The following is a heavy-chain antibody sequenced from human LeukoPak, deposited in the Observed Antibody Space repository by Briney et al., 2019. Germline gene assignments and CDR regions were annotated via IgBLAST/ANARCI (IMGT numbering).Heavy chain of an antibody. CDR2: IRYDGSNK. V-gene: IGHV3-30*02. Sequence: AGSLTLSCAASGFTISSYGMHWVRPAPGKGLEWVAFIRYDGSNKYYADSVKGRFTISRDNSKNTLYLQMNSLRAEDTAVYYCAKAAFNYYYYYMDVWGTGTTVTVSS. J-gene: IGHJ6*03. CDR1: GFTISSYG. CDR3: AKAAFNYYYYYMDV.